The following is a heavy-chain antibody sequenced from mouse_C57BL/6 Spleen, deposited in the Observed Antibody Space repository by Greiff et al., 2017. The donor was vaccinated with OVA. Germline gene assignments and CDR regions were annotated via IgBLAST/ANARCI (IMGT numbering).Heavy chain of an antibody. Sequence: QVQLQQPGAEPVKPGASVKMSCKASGYTFTSYWITWVKQRPGQGLEWIGDIYPGSGSTNYNEKFKSKATLTVDTSSSTAYMQLSSLTSEDSAVYYCARDYGSSLYAMDYWGQGTSVTVSS. V-gene: IGHV1-55*01. J-gene: IGHJ4*01. D-gene: IGHD1-1*01. CDR1: GYTFTSYW. CDR2: IYPGSGST. CDR3: ARDYGSSLYAMDY.